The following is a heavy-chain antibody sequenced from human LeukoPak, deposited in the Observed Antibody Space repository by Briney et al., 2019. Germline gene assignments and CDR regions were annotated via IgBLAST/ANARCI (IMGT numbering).Heavy chain of an antibody. D-gene: IGHD3-3*01. J-gene: IGHJ5*02. V-gene: IGHV4-34*01. CDR2: INHSGST. CDR1: GGSFSGYC. CDR3: ARGSHYDFWSGTNWFDP. Sequence: SETLSLTCAVYGGSFSGYCWSWIRQPPGKGLEWIGEINHSGSTNYNPSLKSRVTISVDTSKNQFSLKLSSVTAADTAVYYCARGSHYDFWSGTNWFDPWGQGTLVTVSS.